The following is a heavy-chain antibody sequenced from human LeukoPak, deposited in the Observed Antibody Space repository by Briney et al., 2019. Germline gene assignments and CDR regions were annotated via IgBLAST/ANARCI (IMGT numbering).Heavy chain of an antibody. Sequence: SETLSLTCTVSGGSISSYYWSWIRQPAGKGLEWIGRIYTSGSTNYNPSLESRVTMSVDTSKNQFSLKLSSVTAADTAVYYCARDRIVGATDAFDIWGQGTMVTVSS. J-gene: IGHJ3*02. CDR3: ARDRIVGATDAFDI. CDR2: IYTSGST. D-gene: IGHD1-26*01. CDR1: GGSISSYY. V-gene: IGHV4-4*07.